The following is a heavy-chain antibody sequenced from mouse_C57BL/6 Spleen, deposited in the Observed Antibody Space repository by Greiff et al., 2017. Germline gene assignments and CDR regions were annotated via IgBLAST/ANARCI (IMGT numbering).Heavy chain of an antibody. CDR3: ARNYYDYDEFAY. CDR1: GYTFTSYW. D-gene: IGHD2-4*01. Sequence: QVQLKESGAELVRPGSSVKLSCKASGYTFTSYWMHWVKQRPIQGLEWIGNIDPSDSETHYNQKFKDKATLTVDKSSSTAYMQLSSLTSEDSAVYYCARNYYDYDEFAYWGQGTLVTVSA. V-gene: IGHV1-52*01. CDR2: IDPSDSET. J-gene: IGHJ3*01.